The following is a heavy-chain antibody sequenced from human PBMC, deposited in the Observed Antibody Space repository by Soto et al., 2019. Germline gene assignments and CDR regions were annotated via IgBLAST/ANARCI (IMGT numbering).Heavy chain of an antibody. CDR1: GASISRGGFH. CDR2: LYSGST. CDR3: ARRGSGHTFDY. D-gene: IGHD3-10*01. Sequence: SETLSLTCGVTGASISRGGFHWGWIRQPPGQGLEWIGSLYSGSTYYNPSLKSRVTISADTSKNEFSLRLTSVTAADTAVYYCARRGSGHTFDYWGQGTLVTVSS. V-gene: IGHV4-39*01. J-gene: IGHJ4*02.